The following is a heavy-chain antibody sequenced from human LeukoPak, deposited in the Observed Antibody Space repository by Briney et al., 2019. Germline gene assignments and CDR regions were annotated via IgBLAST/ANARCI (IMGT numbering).Heavy chain of an antibody. J-gene: IGHJ4*02. D-gene: IGHD6-19*01. CDR3: AKDRIAVADFDY. CDR2: ISGSGGST. V-gene: IGHV3-23*01. CDR1: GFTFISYA. Sequence: PGGSLRLSCAASGFTFISYAVSWVRQAPGKGLEWVSAISGSGGSTYYADSVKGRFTISRDNSKNTLYLQMNSLRAGDTAVYYCAKDRIAVADFDYCGQGTLVTVSS.